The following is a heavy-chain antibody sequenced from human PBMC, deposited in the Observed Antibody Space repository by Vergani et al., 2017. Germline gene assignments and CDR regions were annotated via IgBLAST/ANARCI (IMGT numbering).Heavy chain of an antibody. J-gene: IGHJ3*02. CDR3: ARASHDYGDYGGAFDI. D-gene: IGHD4-17*01. CDR2: ISSSGSTI. V-gene: IGHV3-48*04. CDR1: GFTFSSYG. Sequence: VQLVESGGGVVQPGRSLRLSCAASGFTFSSYGMHWVRQAPGKGLEWVSYISSSGSTIYYADSVKGRFTISRDNAKNSLYLQMNSLRAEDTAVYYCARASHDYGDYGGAFDIWGQGTMVTVSS.